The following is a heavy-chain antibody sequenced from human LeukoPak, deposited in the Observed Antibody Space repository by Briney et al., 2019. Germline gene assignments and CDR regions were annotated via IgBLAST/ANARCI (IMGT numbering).Heavy chain of an antibody. D-gene: IGHD2-2*01. CDR2: ISGIGSTI. CDR1: GFTFSSYE. V-gene: IGHV3-48*03. Sequence: GGSLRLSCAASGFTFSSYEMNWVRQAPGKGLEWVSYISGIGSTIYYADSVKGRFTFSRDNAKNSLYLQMHSLRAEDTAVYYCARYPSRYCTSTSCYLVHWGQGALVTVSS. J-gene: IGHJ5*02. CDR3: ARYPSRYCTSTSCYLVH.